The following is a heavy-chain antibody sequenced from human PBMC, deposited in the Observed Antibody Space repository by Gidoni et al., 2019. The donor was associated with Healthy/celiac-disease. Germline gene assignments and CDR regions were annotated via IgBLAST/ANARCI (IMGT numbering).Heavy chain of an antibody. J-gene: IGHJ4*02. CDR3: AKDTCTSGWAIFDY. V-gene: IGHV3-43*02. D-gene: IGHD6-19*01. Sequence: EVQLVSSGGGVVQPGGSLRLYCAASGFTFDDYARHWVRQAPGKGLEWVSLISGDGSSTYYADSVKGRFTISRDNSKNSLYLQMNSLRTEDTALYYCAKDTCTSGWAIFDYWGQGTLVTVSS. CDR2: ISGDGSST. CDR1: GFTFDDYA.